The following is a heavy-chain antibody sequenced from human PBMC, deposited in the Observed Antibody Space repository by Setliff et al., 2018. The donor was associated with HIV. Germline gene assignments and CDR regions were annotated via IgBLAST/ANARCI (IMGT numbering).Heavy chain of an antibody. CDR2: IDPGNGNI. J-gene: IGHJ5*02. CDR1: GYTFRTYA. V-gene: IGHV1-3*01. CDR3: AKEAKRVGDSQNYYKS. D-gene: IGHD1-26*01. Sequence: ASVKVSCKASGYTFRTYAIHWVRQAPGQRLELMGWIDPGNGNIYYSQKFQGRVTMTSDTSASTAYMELSSLTFEDTTVYYCAKEAKRVGDSQNYYKSWGQGTLVTVSS.